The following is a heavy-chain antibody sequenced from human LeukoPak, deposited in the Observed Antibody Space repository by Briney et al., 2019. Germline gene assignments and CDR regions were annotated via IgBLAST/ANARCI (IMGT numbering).Heavy chain of an antibody. D-gene: IGHD3-3*01. CDR2: INAGNGNT. CDR1: GYTFTSYA. J-gene: IGHJ5*02. Sequence: ASVKVSCKASGYTFTSYAMHWVRQAPGQRLEWMGWINAGNGNTKYSQKFQDRVTITRDTPASTAYMELSSLRSEDTAVYYCARDYEGTYYDFWSGYPNWFDPWGQGTLVTVSS. V-gene: IGHV1-3*01. CDR3: ARDYEGTYYDFWSGYPNWFDP.